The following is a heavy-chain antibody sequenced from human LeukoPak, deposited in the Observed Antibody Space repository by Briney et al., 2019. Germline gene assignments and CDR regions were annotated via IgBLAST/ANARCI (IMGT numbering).Heavy chain of an antibody. Sequence: GGSLRLSCAASEFTFTTYGMHWVRQAPGKGLVWVSRIMSDGRSTYADSVKGRFTISRDTAKNTLYLQMNSLRAEDTAVYYCARDSQFIGPLYWGQGTLVTVSS. CDR2: IMSDGRST. CDR1: EFTFTTYG. D-gene: IGHD5-24*01. CDR3: ARDSQFIGPLY. J-gene: IGHJ4*02. V-gene: IGHV3-74*01.